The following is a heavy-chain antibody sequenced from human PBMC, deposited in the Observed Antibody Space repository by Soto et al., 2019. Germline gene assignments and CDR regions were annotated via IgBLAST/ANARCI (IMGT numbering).Heavy chain of an antibody. V-gene: IGHV1-18*01. CDR3: ARDVVSGWPYYYYYMDV. CDR2: ISAYNGNT. J-gene: IGHJ6*03. D-gene: IGHD6-19*01. CDR1: GYTVTSYG. Sequence: ASGKVSCKASGYTVTSYGISGVRQAPGQGLEWMGWISAYNGNTNYAQKLQGRVTMTTDTSTSTAYMELRSLRSDDTAVYYCARDVVSGWPYYYYYMDVWGKGTTVTVS.